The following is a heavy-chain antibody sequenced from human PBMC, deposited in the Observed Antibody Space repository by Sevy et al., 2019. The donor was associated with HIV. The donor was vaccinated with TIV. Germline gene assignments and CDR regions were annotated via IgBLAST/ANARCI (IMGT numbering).Heavy chain of an antibody. Sequence: GGYLRLSCAASGFSISNNYTAWVRQAPGKGLEWVSVMYSGGSPYYADSVKGRFALSRDMSKNTVYPQMNSLRAEDTAVYYCARGYCGRGSCTAFDPWGQGTLVTVSS. J-gene: IGHJ5*02. V-gene: IGHV3-53*01. D-gene: IGHD2-15*01. CDR1: GFSISNNY. CDR2: MYSGGSP. CDR3: ARGYCGRGSCTAFDP.